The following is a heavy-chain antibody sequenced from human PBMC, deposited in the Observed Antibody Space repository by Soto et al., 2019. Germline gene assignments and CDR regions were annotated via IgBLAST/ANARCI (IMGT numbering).Heavy chain of an antibody. CDR2: FDPEDGET. V-gene: IGHV1-24*01. J-gene: IGHJ5*02. CDR3: ATAEIFGVVQRVYNWFDP. Sequence: ASVKVSCKVSGYTLTELSMHWVRQAPGKGLEWMGGFDPEDGETIYAQKFQGRVTMTEDTSTDTAYMELSSLRSEDTAVYYCATAEIFGVVQRVYNWFDPWGQGTLVTVSS. CDR1: GYTLTELS. D-gene: IGHD3-3*01.